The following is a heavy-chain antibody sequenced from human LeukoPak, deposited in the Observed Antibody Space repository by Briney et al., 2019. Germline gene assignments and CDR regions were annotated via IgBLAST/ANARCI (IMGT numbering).Heavy chain of an antibody. CDR3: ARRSPYGDYDY. V-gene: IGHV3-48*01. Sequence: GGSLRLSCAASGFTFSSYSMSWVRQAPGKGLEWVSYISGSSNPIYYADSVKGRFTISRDNAKNSLYLQMNSLRAEDTAVYYCARRSPYGDYDYWGQGTLVTVSS. D-gene: IGHD4-17*01. J-gene: IGHJ4*02. CDR2: ISGSSNPI. CDR1: GFTFSSYS.